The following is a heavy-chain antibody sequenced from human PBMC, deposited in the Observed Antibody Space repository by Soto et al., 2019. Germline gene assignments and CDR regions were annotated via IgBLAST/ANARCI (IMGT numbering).Heavy chain of an antibody. V-gene: IGHV3-23*01. CDR3: AKDRSRLHLTYYFDY. J-gene: IGHJ4*02. CDR1: GFTFSSYA. D-gene: IGHD2-15*01. Sequence: GGSLRLSCAASGFTFSSYAMSWFRQAPGKGLEWVSAISGSGGSTYYADSVKGRFTISRDNSKNTLYLQMNSLRAEDTAVYYCAKDRSRLHLTYYFDYWGQGTLVTVSS. CDR2: ISGSGGST.